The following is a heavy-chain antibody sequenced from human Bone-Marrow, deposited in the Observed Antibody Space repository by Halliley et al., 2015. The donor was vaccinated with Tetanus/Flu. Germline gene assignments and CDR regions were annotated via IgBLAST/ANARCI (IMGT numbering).Heavy chain of an antibody. CDR2: IDPSDSYT. V-gene: IGHV5-10-1*01. CDR1: GYSFTTYW. Sequence: QLVQSGAEVKKPGESLRISCKGSGYSFTTYWIDWVRQMPGKGLEWIGRIDPSDSYTDHTPSFQGHVTISADKSISTAFLQWSSRKASDTAIYCCARSGTKIAGPPGHGLDVWGQGTPVTVSS. CDR3: ARSGTKIAGPPGHGLDV. J-gene: IGHJ6*02. D-gene: IGHD1-7*01.